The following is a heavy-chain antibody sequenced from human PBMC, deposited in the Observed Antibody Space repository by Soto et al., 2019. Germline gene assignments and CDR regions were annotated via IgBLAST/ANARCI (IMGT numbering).Heavy chain of an antibody. CDR1: GYSFATYW. CDR3: ATGGYCTTTSCYNFFDY. J-gene: IGHJ4*02. CDR2: IYPGDSDT. Sequence: GASLKISCKGSGYSFATYWIGWVRQMPGKGLEWMGIIYPGDSDTRYSPSSQGQVTISADKSINTAYLQWSSLKASDTAMYYCATGGYCTTTSCYNFFDYWGQGSLVTVS. D-gene: IGHD2-2*02. V-gene: IGHV5-51*01.